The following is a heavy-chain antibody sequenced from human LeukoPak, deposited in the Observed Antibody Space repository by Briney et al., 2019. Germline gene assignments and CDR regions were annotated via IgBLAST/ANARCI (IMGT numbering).Heavy chain of an antibody. Sequence: LTGGSLRLSCAASGFTFSSYAMHWVRQAPGKGLEWVAVISYDGSNKYYADSVKGRFTISRDNSKNTLYLQMNSLRAEDTAVYYCARDRYSGSPDAFDIWGQGTMVTVSS. CDR1: GFTFSSYA. D-gene: IGHD1-26*01. V-gene: IGHV3-30*04. CDR2: ISYDGSNK. J-gene: IGHJ3*02. CDR3: ARDRYSGSPDAFDI.